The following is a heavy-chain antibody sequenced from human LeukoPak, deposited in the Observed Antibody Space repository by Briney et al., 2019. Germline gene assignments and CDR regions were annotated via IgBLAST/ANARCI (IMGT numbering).Heavy chain of an antibody. Sequence: ASAMVSCKASGYTFTSYYMHWVRQAPGQGLGWMGIINPTGGSTSYAQKFQGRVTMTRDTSTSTVYMELSSLSSEDTAVYYCARGGRERYSSGWTDAFDIWGQGTMVTVSS. D-gene: IGHD6-19*01. CDR3: ARGGRERYSSGWTDAFDI. V-gene: IGHV1-46*01. CDR2: INPTGGST. J-gene: IGHJ3*02. CDR1: GYTFTSYY.